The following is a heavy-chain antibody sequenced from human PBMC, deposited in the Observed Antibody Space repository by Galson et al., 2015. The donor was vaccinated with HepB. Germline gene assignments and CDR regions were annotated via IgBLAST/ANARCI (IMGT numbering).Heavy chain of an antibody. J-gene: IGHJ4*02. Sequence: SLRLSCAASRFTFSNYVMNWVRQAPGKGLEWVSSISGSGGSTYYAGSVKGRFTISRDNPKNTLYLQMNSLRAEDTAVYYCAKNSGSSWFVPYHFDSWGQGTLVTVSS. D-gene: IGHD6-13*01. CDR2: ISGSGGST. V-gene: IGHV3-23*01. CDR3: AKNSGSSWFVPYHFDS. CDR1: RFTFSNYV.